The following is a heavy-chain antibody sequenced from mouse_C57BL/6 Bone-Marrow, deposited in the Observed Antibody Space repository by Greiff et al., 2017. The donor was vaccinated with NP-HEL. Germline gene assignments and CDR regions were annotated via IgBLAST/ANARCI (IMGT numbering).Heavy chain of an antibody. CDR1: GYTFTSYT. Sequence: QVQLKESGAELARPGASVKMSCKASGYTFTSYTMHWVKQRPGQGLEWIGYINPSSGYTKYNQKFKDKATLTADKSSSTAYMQLSSLTSEDSAVYYCARQTTSSYNAMDYWGQGTSVTVSS. V-gene: IGHV1-4*01. CDR3: ARQTTSSYNAMDY. J-gene: IGHJ4*01. D-gene: IGHD1-1*01. CDR2: INPSSGYT.